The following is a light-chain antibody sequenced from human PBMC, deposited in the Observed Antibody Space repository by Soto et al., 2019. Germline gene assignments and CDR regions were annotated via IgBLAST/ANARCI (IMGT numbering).Light chain of an antibody. V-gene: IGKV1-5*03. CDR1: QSVNSW. Sequence: TQRAQSPSTLAASVGNRVTITCRASQSVNSWLAWYQQKPGKAPKLLIYKASTLRSGVPSRFSGSGSGKEFTLTISSLQHDDFATYSWNYSNTHCTF. J-gene: IGKJ4*02. CDR2: KAS. CDR3: NYSNTHCT.